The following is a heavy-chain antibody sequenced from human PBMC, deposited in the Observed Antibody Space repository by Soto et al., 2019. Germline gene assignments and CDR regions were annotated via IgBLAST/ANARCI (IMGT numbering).Heavy chain of an antibody. D-gene: IGHD6-13*01. V-gene: IGHV4-59*01. Sequence: TSETLSLTCTVSGGSISSNYWTWIRQPPGKGLEWIGYVYNSGSTNYNPSLKSRVTISEDTSKSQFSLKVNSMTAADTAVYYCARYRREAVAGYTLDNWGQGILVTVSS. CDR2: VYNSGST. CDR3: ARYRREAVAGYTLDN. CDR1: GGSISSNY. J-gene: IGHJ4*02.